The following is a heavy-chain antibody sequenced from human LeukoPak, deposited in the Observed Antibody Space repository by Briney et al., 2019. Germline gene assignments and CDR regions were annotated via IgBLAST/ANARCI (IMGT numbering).Heavy chain of an antibody. CDR3: ARDSEYCSSGSCSPGASDI. J-gene: IGHJ3*02. CDR2: IYSGGRT. CDR1: GFTFSSFA. D-gene: IGHD2-15*01. V-gene: IGHV3-53*01. Sequence: GGSLRLSCAASGFTFSSFAMSWVRQAPGKGLEWVSVIYSGGRTDYADSVKGRFTISRDNSKNTLYLQMNSLRVEDTAVYYCARDSEYCSSGSCSPGASDIWGQGTMVTVSS.